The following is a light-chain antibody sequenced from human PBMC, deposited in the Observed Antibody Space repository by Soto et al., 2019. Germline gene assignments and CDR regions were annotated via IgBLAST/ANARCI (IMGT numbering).Light chain of an antibody. CDR1: SSDVGGYNY. CDR3: TAWSSSSTGV. V-gene: IGLV2-14*03. Sequence: QSALTQPASVSGSPGQSITISCTGTSSDVGGYNYVSWFQQHPGKAPKLKIYEVSNRPSGVPNRFSGSNSGYTASLTISEHRAEDEADYYCTAWSSSSTGVFGGGTKVTVL. J-gene: IGLJ3*02. CDR2: EVS.